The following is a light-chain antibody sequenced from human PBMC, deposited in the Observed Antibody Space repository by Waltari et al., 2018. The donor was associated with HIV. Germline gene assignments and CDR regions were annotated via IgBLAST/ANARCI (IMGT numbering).Light chain of an antibody. V-gene: IGKV2-30*01. Sequence: DVVMTQSPLSLPVTLGQPASISCRSSQSLVYSDGDTYLSWFHQRPGQSPRRLIYKASNRDSGVPDRFSGSASGTDFTLKISRVEADDVGFYYCMQGTHWLWTFGQGTRVEIK. CDR2: KAS. J-gene: IGKJ1*01. CDR1: QSLVYSDGDTY. CDR3: MQGTHWLWT.